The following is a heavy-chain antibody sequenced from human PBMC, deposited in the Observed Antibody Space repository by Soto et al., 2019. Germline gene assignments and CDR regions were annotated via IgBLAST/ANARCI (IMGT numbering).Heavy chain of an antibody. D-gene: IGHD6-19*01. J-gene: IGHJ6*02. CDR3: ARGRRKAGTYYYYGMDV. CDR2: INHSGST. Sequence: SETLSLTCAVYGGSFSGYYWSWIRQPPGKGLEWIGEINHSGSTNYNPSLKSRVTISADTSKNQFSLKLSSVTAADTAVYYCARGRRKAGTYYYYGMDVWGQGTTVTVSS. V-gene: IGHV4-34*01. CDR1: GGSFSGYY.